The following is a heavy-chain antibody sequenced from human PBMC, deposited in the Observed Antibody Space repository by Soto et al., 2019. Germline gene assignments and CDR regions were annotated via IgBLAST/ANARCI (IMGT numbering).Heavy chain of an antibody. CDR2: INAGNGNT. CDR3: ARYNWNYDSPFDY. Sequence: QVQLVQSGAEVKKPGASVKVSCKASGYTFTSYAMHWVRQAPGQRLEWMGWINAGNGNTKYSQKFQGRVTITRDTSGSTAYMELSSLRSEDTAVYYCARYNWNYDSPFDYWGQGTLVTVSS. J-gene: IGHJ4*02. D-gene: IGHD1-7*01. CDR1: GYTFTSYA. V-gene: IGHV1-3*01.